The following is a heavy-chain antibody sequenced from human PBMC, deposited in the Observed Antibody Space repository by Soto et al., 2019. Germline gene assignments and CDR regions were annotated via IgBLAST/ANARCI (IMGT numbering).Heavy chain of an antibody. J-gene: IGHJ1*01. CDR3: ARESLVAAAVVRSQYFQH. CDR2: INHSGST. D-gene: IGHD6-13*01. V-gene: IGHV4-34*01. CDR1: GGSFSGYC. Sequence: PSETLSLTCAVYGGSFSGYCWSWIRQPPGKGLEWIGEINHSGSTNYNPSLKSRVTISVDPSKNLFSLKLSSVTAADTALFYCARESLVAAAVVRSQYFQHWGQGTLVTVSS.